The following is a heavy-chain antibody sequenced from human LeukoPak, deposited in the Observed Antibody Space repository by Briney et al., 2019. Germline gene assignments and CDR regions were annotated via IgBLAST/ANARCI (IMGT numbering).Heavy chain of an antibody. V-gene: IGHV3-23*01. J-gene: IGHJ4*02. Sequence: GGSLRLSCAASGFTFNKHAMSWVRQAPGKGLEWVSGISVTGSSPYYADSVKGRFTIARDNSKNKLYLQMDSLRVEDAAVYYCPKERDGYNLENYWGQGALVIVSS. CDR3: PKERDGYNLENY. CDR2: ISVTGSSP. D-gene: IGHD5-24*01. CDR1: GFTFNKHA.